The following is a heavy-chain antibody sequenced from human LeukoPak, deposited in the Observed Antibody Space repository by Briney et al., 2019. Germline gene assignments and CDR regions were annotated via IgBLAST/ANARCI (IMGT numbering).Heavy chain of an antibody. Sequence: SETLSLICAVYGGSFSGYYWSWIRQPPGKGLEWIGEINHSGSTNYNPSLKSRVTISVDTSKNQFSLKLSSVTAADTAVYYCARVGTIAARPGYYYYMDVWGKGTTVTVPS. CDR3: ARVGTIAARPGYYYYMDV. D-gene: IGHD6-6*01. V-gene: IGHV4-34*01. J-gene: IGHJ6*03. CDR2: INHSGST. CDR1: GGSFSGYY.